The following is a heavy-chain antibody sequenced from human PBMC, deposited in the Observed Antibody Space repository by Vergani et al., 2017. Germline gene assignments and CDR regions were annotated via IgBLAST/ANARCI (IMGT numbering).Heavy chain of an antibody. V-gene: IGHV4-39*01. Sequence: QLQLQESGPGLVKPSATLSLTCSVSGASIRSSNYYWGWIRQPPGKGLEGIASIYYSGSTYYNPSLKSRVTISVDTSKNQFSLKLSSVTAADTAVYFCARHSTMELLVKLGWIDPWGQGILVTVSS. CDR1: GASIRSSNYY. CDR2: IYYSGST. CDR3: ARHSTMELLVKLGWIDP. J-gene: IGHJ5*02. D-gene: IGHD6-19*01.